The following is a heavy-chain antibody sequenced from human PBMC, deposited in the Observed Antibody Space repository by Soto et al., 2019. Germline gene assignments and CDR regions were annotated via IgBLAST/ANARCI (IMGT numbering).Heavy chain of an antibody. CDR1: GYTFTGYY. Sequence: GAPVKVSCKASGYTFTGYYIHWVRQAPGQGLEWMGWINPNSGSTNYAQKFQGRVTMTKDTSISTTYMDLSRLRSDDTAVYYCARYCSSVSCYDEIWGQGTMVTVSS. CDR2: INPNSGST. V-gene: IGHV1-2*02. CDR3: ARYCSSVSCYDEI. J-gene: IGHJ3*02. D-gene: IGHD2-15*01.